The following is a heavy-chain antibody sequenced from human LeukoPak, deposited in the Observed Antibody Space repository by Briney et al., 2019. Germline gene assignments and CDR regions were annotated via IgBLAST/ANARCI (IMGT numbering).Heavy chain of an antibody. CDR2: INPNSGGT. CDR1: GYTFTGYY. J-gene: IGHJ4*02. CDR3: ARSQGGAYSYGTDY. Sequence: ASVKVSCKASGYTFTGYYMHWVRQAPGQGLEWMGWINPNSGGTNYAQKFQGRVTMTRDTSISTAYMELSRLRSEDTAVYYCARSQGGAYSYGTDYWGQGTLVTVSS. D-gene: IGHD5-18*01. V-gene: IGHV1-2*02.